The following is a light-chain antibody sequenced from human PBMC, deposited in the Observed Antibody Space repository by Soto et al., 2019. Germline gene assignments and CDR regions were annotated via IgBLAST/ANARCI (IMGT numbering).Light chain of an antibody. CDR1: SSDVGGYNY. CDR2: EVS. V-gene: IGLV2-14*01. CDR3: SSYTSSSTDV. Sequence: QSALTQPASVTGSPGQSITISCTGTSSDVGGYNYVSWYPQHPGKAPKLMIYEVSRRPSGVSDRFSGSKSGNTASLTISGLQAEDEADYYCSSYTSSSTDVFGTGTKLTVL. J-gene: IGLJ1*01.